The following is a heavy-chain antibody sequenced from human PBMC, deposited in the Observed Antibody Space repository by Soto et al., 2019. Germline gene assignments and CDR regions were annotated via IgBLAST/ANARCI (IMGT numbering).Heavy chain of an antibody. V-gene: IGHV2-5*01. CDR2: IYWNDDK. J-gene: IGHJ5*02. Sequence: ASGPTLVNPTQTLTLTCIFSGFSLRTSGVGVGWIRQPPGKALEWLGFIYWNDDKRYSPSLKSRLTITKATSKNQVVLTMTNMDPWDTATYDCAKSGSSGWYGWFDPWGQGTLVTVSS. D-gene: IGHD6-19*01. CDR3: AKSGSSGWYGWFDP. CDR1: GFSLRTSGVG.